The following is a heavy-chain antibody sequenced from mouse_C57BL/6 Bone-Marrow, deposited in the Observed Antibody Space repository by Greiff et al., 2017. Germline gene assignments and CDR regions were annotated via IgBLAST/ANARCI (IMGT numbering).Heavy chain of an antibody. CDR3: ARRGYGSRTGFAY. D-gene: IGHD1-1*01. V-gene: IGHV5-4*03. CDR2: ISDGGSYT. J-gene: IGHJ3*01. Sequence: EVKLMESGGGLVKPGGSLKLSCAASGFTFSSYAMSWVRQTPEKRLEWVATISDGGSYTYYPDNVKGRFTISRDNAKNNLYLQMSHLKSEDTAMYYCARRGYGSRTGFAYWGQGTLVTVSA. CDR1: GFTFSSYA.